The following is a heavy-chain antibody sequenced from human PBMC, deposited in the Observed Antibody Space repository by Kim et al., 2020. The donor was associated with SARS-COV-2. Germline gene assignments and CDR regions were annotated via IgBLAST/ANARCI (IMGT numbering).Heavy chain of an antibody. Sequence: GGSLRLSCAASGFTFSTYWMHWVRQAPGKGLVWVSRINGDGSSTSYADSVKGRFTISRDNAKNTVYLQMISLRGEDTAVYYCARVRYCSSTSCFTYFDYWGQGTLVTVSS. J-gene: IGHJ4*02. CDR2: INGDGSST. D-gene: IGHD2-2*01. CDR1: GFTFSTYW. CDR3: ARVRYCSSTSCFTYFDY. V-gene: IGHV3-74*01.